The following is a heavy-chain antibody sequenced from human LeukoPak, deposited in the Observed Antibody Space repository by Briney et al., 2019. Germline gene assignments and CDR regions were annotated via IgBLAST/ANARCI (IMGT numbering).Heavy chain of an antibody. D-gene: IGHD2-21*01. CDR1: GYTFTNYT. Sequence: GASVKVSCKASGYTFTNYTINWVRLAPGQGLEWMGWIDTNTGNPTYAQGFTGRFVFSLDTSVSTTYLQISSLKAEDTAVFYCARADPVAHSAFDIWGQGTMVTVSS. J-gene: IGHJ3*02. CDR3: ARADPVAHSAFDI. V-gene: IGHV7-4-1*02. CDR2: IDTNTGNP.